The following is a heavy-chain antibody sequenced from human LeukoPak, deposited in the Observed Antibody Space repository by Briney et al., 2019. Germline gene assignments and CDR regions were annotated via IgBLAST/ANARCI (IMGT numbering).Heavy chain of an antibody. CDR2: ISTYHGNT. V-gene: IGHV1-18*01. J-gene: IGHJ6*03. CDR3: ARDFGGYSYGYYMDV. Sequence: ASVKVSCKASGYTFTSYGISWVRQAPRLGLEWMGWISTYHGNTNYAQKLQGRVTMTTDTSTSTAYMELRSLRSDDTAVYYCARDFGGYSYGYYMDVWGKGTTVTVSS. CDR1: GYTFTSYG. D-gene: IGHD5-18*01.